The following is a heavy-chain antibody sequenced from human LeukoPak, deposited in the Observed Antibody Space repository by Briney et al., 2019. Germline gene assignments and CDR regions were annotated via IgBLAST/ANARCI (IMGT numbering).Heavy chain of an antibody. CDR2: IYSGGYT. CDR3: ARGRPAHYFDS. D-gene: IGHD6-6*01. CDR1: GITLSNYG. J-gene: IGHJ4*02. V-gene: IGHV3-66*01. Sequence: PGGSLRLSCAVSGITLSNYGMSWVRQAPGKGLEWLSVIYSGGYTYYADSVKGRFFISRDISENMVYLQMNSLSVEDTAVYFCARGRPAHYFDSWGPGTLVTVS.